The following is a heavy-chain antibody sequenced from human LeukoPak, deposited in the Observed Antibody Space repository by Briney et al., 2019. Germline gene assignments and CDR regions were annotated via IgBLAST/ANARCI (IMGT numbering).Heavy chain of an antibody. D-gene: IGHD3-10*01. J-gene: IGHJ4*02. V-gene: IGHV4-59*01. CDR3: ARGRFGELLFDY. Sequence: SETLSLTCTVSGGSISSYYWSWIRQPPGKGLEWIGYIYYSGSTNYNPSLKSRVTISVDTSKNQFSLKLSPVTAADTAVYYCARGRFGELLFDYWGQGTLVTVSS. CDR2: IYYSGST. CDR1: GGSISSYY.